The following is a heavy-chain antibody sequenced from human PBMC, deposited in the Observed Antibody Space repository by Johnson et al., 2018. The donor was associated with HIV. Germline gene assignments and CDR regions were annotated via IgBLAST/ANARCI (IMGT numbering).Heavy chain of an antibody. Sequence: VQLVESGGGVVRPGGSLRLSCAASGFTFDDYGMSWVRQAPGKGLEWVSGINWNGGSTGCADSVKGRFTISRDNAKNSLYLQMNSLRAEDTALYYCTTLGYCSGGSCYSGRGFDIWGQGTMVTVSS. D-gene: IGHD2-15*01. CDR2: INWNGGST. CDR1: GFTFDDYG. J-gene: IGHJ3*02. V-gene: IGHV3-20*04. CDR3: TTLGYCSGGSCYSGRGFDI.